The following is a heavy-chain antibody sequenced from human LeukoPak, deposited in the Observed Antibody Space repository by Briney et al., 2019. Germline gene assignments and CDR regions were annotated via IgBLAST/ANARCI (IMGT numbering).Heavy chain of an antibody. CDR2: IIPIFGTA. D-gene: IGHD3-9*01. V-gene: IGHV1-69*05. Sequence: SVKVSCKASGGTFGSYAISWVRQAPGQGLEWMGRIIPIFGTANYAQKFQGRVTITTDESTSTAYMELSSLRSEDTAVYYCARENDILTGYPLDYWGQGTLVTVSS. CDR3: ARENDILTGYPLDY. J-gene: IGHJ4*02. CDR1: GGTFGSYA.